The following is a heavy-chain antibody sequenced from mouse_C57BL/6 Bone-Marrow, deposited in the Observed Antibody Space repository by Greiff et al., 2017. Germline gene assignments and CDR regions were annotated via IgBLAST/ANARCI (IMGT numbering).Heavy chain of an antibody. Sequence: VQLQQSGPELVKPGASVKIPCKASGYTFTDYNMAWVKQSHGKSLEWIGDINPNNGGTIYNQKFKGKATLTVDKSSSTAYMELRSLTSEDTSVYYCARGTTVVGGAMDYWGQGTSVTVSS. D-gene: IGHD1-1*01. J-gene: IGHJ4*01. CDR2: INPNNGGT. V-gene: IGHV1-18*01. CDR3: ARGTTVVGGAMDY. CDR1: GYTFTDYN.